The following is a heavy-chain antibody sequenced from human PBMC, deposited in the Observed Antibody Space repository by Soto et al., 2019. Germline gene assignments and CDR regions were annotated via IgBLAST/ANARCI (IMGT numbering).Heavy chain of an antibody. D-gene: IGHD3-10*01. Sequence: PGRYLTVSWAPSGFTFTRYSMNWVRQAPGQGLEWVSSISSTTNYIYYGDSMKGRFTISRDNAKNSLYLDMNSLRAEDTAVYYCARKSGGIPSNFEYRDQGIL. CDR2: ISSTTNYI. CDR3: ARKSGGIPSNFEY. J-gene: IGHJ4*01. V-gene: IGHV3-21*06. CDR1: GFTFTRYS.